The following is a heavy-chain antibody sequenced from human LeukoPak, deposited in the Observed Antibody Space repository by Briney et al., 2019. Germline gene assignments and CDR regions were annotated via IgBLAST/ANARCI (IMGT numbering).Heavy chain of an antibody. J-gene: IGHJ5*02. CDR2: INPNSGGT. CDR1: GYTFTGYC. D-gene: IGHD3-10*01. CDR3: ARVSTMVRGVMTFDP. V-gene: IGHV1-2*06. Sequence: ASVKVSCKASGYTFTGYCMHWVRQAPGQGLEWMGRINPNSGGTNYAQKFQGRVTMTRDTSISTAYMEPSRLRSDDTAVYYCARVSTMVRGVMTFDPWGQGTLVSVSS.